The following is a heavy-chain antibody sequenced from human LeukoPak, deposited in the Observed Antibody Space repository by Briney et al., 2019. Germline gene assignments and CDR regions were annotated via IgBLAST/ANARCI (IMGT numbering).Heavy chain of an antibody. Sequence: GASVKVSCKASGYTFTSYAMHWVRQAPGQRLEWMGWINAGNGNTKYSQKFQGRVTITRDTSASTAYMELSSLRSEDTAVYYCARKGTYYYDSSGYYTLDYWGQGTLVTVSS. J-gene: IGHJ4*02. CDR2: INAGNGNT. CDR1: GYTFTSYA. D-gene: IGHD3-22*01. CDR3: ARKGTYYYDSSGYYTLDY. V-gene: IGHV1-3*01.